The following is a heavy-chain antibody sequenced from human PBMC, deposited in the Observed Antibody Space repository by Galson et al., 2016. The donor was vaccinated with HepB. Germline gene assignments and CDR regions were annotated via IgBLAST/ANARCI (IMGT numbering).Heavy chain of an antibody. V-gene: IGHV3-53*01. CDR1: GLPVSNDY. J-gene: IGHJ4*02. CDR2: IAGTGSYT. D-gene: IGHD2-2*01. Sequence: SLRLSCAAYGLPVSNDYMTWVRQAPGKGLEWVAGIAGTGSYTFYGDSVRGRFTISKDNSRSTLFLHMNSLRVEDTAVYYCARESTSILLVGASKYWGLGTLVIVSS. CDR3: ARESTSILLVGASKY.